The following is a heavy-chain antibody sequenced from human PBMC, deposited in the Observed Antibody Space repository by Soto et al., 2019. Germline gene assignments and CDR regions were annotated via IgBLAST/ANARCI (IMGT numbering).Heavy chain of an antibody. Sequence: GGSLRLSCAASGFTVSRNYMSWVRQAPEKGLEWVSVIYSDDTTFYADSVTGRFTISRDNSKNTLYLQMNSLRAEDTAVYYCAKDQLYIRGVIHNWFDPWGQGTLVTVSS. CDR2: IYSDDTT. V-gene: IGHV3-53*01. CDR1: GFTVSRNY. D-gene: IGHD3-10*02. CDR3: AKDQLYIRGVIHNWFDP. J-gene: IGHJ5*02.